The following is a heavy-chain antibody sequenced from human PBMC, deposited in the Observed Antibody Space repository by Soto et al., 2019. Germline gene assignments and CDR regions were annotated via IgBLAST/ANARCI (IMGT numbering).Heavy chain of an antibody. V-gene: IGHV4-39*01. CDR2: VYYSGIT. D-gene: IGHD6-13*01. J-gene: IGHJ4*02. Sequence: QLQLQESGPGLVKPSETLSLTCTVSGGSINSGAYYWGWIRQPPGKRPEWNGSVYYSGITYYNPSLESRVIVSVDTSNNQFSLKLSSVTAADTAVYYCARFRTGMVDYWGQGTPVTVSS. CDR1: GGSINSGAYY. CDR3: ARFRTGMVDY.